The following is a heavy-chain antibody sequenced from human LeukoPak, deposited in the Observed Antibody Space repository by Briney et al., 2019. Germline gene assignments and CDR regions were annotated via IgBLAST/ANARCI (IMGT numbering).Heavy chain of an antibody. CDR3: ARGHYDSSGIIDY. CDR2: IYYGGST. V-gene: IGHV4-59*01. J-gene: IGHJ4*02. Sequence: PSETLSLTCTVSGGSISSYYWSWIRQPPGKGLEWIGYIYYGGSTNYNPSLKSRVTISVDTSKNQFSLKLSSVTAADTAVYYCARGHYDSSGIIDYWGQGTLVTVSS. CDR1: GGSISSYY. D-gene: IGHD3-22*01.